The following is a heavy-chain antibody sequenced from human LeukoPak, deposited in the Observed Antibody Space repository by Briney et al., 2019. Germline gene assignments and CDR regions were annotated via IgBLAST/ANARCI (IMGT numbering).Heavy chain of an antibody. CDR2: IYYSGST. D-gene: IGHD6-13*01. CDR3: AREVLAAAGTYDY. V-gene: IGHV4-59*01. CDR1: GGSISSYY. Sequence: SETLSLTCTVSGGSISSYYWSWIRQPPGKGLEWIGYIYYSGSTNYNPSLKSRVTISVDTSMNQFSLKLSSVTAADTAVYYCAREVLAAAGTYDYWGQGNLVTVSS. J-gene: IGHJ4*02.